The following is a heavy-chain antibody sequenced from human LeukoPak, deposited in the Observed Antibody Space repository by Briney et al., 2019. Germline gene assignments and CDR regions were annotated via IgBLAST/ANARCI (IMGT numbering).Heavy chain of an antibody. CDR1: GGSFNGYY. Sequence: SETLSLTCAVYGGSFNGYYWSWIRQPPGKGLEWIGEINHSGSTNYNPSLKSRVTISVDTSKNQFSLKLSSVTAADTAVYYCARGRSLVYYYGSGSRNWFDPWGQGTLVTVSS. V-gene: IGHV4-34*01. CDR3: ARGRSLVYYYGSGSRNWFDP. CDR2: INHSGST. J-gene: IGHJ5*02. D-gene: IGHD3-10*01.